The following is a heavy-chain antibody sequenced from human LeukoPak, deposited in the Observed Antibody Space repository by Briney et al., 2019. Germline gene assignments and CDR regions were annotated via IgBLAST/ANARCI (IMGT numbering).Heavy chain of an antibody. V-gene: IGHV5-10-1*01. CDR1: GHSFSYYW. J-gene: IGHJ4*02. CDR2: IEPSDSYT. CDR3: ARWVRDFDY. Sequence: HGESLKISCKGAGHSFSYYWISWVRKMPREGLEGMVRIEPSDSYTNYSPSFQGHLTISTSKYISTAFLQWSSLKASDNAMYYCARWVRDFDYWGQGTLVTVSS. D-gene: IGHD2-21*01.